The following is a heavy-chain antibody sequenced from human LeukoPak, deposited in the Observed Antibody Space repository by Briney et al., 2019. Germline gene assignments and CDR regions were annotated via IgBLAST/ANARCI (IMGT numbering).Heavy chain of an antibody. CDR3: ARDHPITIFGVVDYYGMDV. V-gene: IGHV1-69*13. CDR2: ITPIFGTA. D-gene: IGHD3-3*01. J-gene: IGHJ6*02. CDR1: GGTFSSYA. Sequence: SVKVSCKASGGTFSSYAISWVRQAPGQGLEWMGGITPIFGTANYAQKFQGRVTITADESTSTAYMELSSLRSEDTAVYYCARDHPITIFGVVDYYGMDVWGQGTTVTVSS.